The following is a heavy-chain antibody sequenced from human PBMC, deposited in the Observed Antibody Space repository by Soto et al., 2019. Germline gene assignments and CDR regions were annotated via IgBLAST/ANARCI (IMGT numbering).Heavy chain of an antibody. CDR3: ARDTGWGLGY. CDR1: GDSINSDYS. J-gene: IGHJ4*02. V-gene: IGHV4-4*02. Sequence: QVQLQESGPGLVRPSGTLSLSCAVSGDSINSDYSWNWVRQSPGKGREWIAEIYYSGGTSYNPSLKSRVTISMDKSKNQFSLNLTSVTAADTAMYYCARDTGWGLGYWGQGTLVTVSS. D-gene: IGHD6-19*01. CDR2: IYYSGGT.